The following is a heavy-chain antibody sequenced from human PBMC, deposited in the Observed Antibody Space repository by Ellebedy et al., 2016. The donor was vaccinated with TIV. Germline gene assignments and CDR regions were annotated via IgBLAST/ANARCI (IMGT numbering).Heavy chain of an antibody. CDR3: SRDRDRAAAGPGGDY. V-gene: IGHV3-20*04. J-gene: IGHJ4*02. CDR1: GFTFEDYG. D-gene: IGHD6-13*01. Sequence: PGGSLRLSCATSGFTFEDYGMSRVRQAPGKGLEWVSSINWSGRNTGYADSVKGRFTISRDNAKNSLYLQMNSLRAEDTAFYFCSRDRDRAAAGPGGDYWGQGTLVSVSS. CDR2: INWSGRNT.